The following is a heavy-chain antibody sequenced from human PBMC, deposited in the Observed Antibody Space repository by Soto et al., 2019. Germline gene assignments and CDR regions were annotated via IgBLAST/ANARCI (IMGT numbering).Heavy chain of an antibody. Sequence: LYLTCTVSGGSISSSSYYWGWIRQPPGKGLEGIGSIYYSGSTYYNPSLKSRVTISVDTSKNQFSLKLSSVTAADTAVYYCARGSSWYNYWGQGTLVTVSS. CDR3: ARGSSWYNY. V-gene: IGHV4-39*01. CDR1: GGSISSSSYY. D-gene: IGHD6-13*01. CDR2: IYYSGST. J-gene: IGHJ4*02.